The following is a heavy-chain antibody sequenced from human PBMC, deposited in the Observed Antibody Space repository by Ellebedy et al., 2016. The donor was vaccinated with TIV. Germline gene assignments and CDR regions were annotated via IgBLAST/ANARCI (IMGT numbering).Heavy chain of an antibody. D-gene: IGHD3-9*01. Sequence: GESLKISCAASGFTFSSYWMSWVRQTPGKGLEWVANIKQDGSETYYVDSVMGRFTISRYNAKNSLYLQMNSLRAGDAAVYYCARDRGDNETLTGYYRSYYFDYWGQGILVTVSS. CDR3: ARDRGDNETLTGYYRSYYFDY. J-gene: IGHJ4*02. CDR2: IKQDGSET. CDR1: GFTFSSYW. V-gene: IGHV3-7*01.